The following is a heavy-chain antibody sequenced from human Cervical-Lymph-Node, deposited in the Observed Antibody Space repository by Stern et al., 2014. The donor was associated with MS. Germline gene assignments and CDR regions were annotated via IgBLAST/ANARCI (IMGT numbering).Heavy chain of an antibody. J-gene: IGHJ6*02. V-gene: IGHV1-18*04. CDR1: GYTFTSYG. D-gene: IGHD3-22*01. Sequence: VQLVESGAEVKKPGASVKVSCKASGYTFTSYGISWVRQAPGQGLEWMGWISAYNGNTNYAQKLQGRVTSTTATPTSTAKMELRSLRSDDTAVYYCARDSSGYYPYYYYYGMDVWGQGTTVTVSS. CDR3: ARDSSGYYPYYYYYGMDV. CDR2: ISAYNGNT.